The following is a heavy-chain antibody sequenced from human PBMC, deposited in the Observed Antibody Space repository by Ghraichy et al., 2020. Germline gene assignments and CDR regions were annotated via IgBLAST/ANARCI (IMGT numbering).Heavy chain of an antibody. CDR2: INPNSGGT. D-gene: IGHD2-15*01. Sequence: ASVKVSCNASGYTFTGYYMHWVRQAPGQGLEWMGWINPNSGGTNYAQKFQGRVTMTRDTSISTAYMELSRLRSDDTAVYYCARGCSGGSCYSDAFDIWGQGTMVTVSS. V-gene: IGHV1-2*02. CDR3: ARGCSGGSCYSDAFDI. J-gene: IGHJ3*02. CDR1: GYTFTGYY.